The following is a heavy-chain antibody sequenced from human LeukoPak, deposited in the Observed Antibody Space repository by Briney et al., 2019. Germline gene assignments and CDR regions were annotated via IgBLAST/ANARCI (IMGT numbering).Heavy chain of an antibody. CDR1: GFTFSSYS. CDR2: ISSSSTYI. CDR3: ARGIGGCSGGGCYSGWTNWFDP. Sequence: GGSLRLSCAASGFTFSSYSMNWVRQAPGKGLEWVSSISSSSTYIYYADSVKGRFTISRDNAKNSLYLQMNSLRAEDTAVYYCARGIGGCSGGGCYSGWTNWFDPWGQGTLVTVSS. J-gene: IGHJ5*02. D-gene: IGHD2-15*01. V-gene: IGHV3-21*01.